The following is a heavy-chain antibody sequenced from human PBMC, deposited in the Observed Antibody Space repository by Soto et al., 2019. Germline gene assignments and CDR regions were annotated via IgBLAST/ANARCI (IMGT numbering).Heavy chain of an antibody. CDR3: ACSRRPARLGPKGAIDY. CDR1: GFTFSNYW. Sequence: EVQLVESGGGLVQPGGSLRLSCATSGFTFSNYWMHWVRQVPGRGLVWVSRIDTDGSTTSYADFAKGRFTISRDNAKSTLSLQMNSLRAEDTAIYYCACSRRPARLGPKGAIDYWGQGTLVTVSS. J-gene: IGHJ4*02. V-gene: IGHV3-74*02. D-gene: IGHD2-15*01. CDR2: IDTDGSTT.